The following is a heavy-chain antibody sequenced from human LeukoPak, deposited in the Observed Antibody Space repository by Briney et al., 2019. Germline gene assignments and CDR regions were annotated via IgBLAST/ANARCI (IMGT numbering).Heavy chain of an antibody. CDR1: GFTFSSDA. CDR3: AKGYCSSTSCFKEFES. J-gene: IGHJ4*02. Sequence: GGSLRLSCAASGFTFSSDAMSWVRQTPEKGLEWVSAITAGGGTTYYADSVKGRFTISRDNSKNTVSLQMNSLRADDTAVYYCAKGYCSSTSCFKEFESWGQGTLVTVSS. D-gene: IGHD2-2*01. CDR2: ITAGGGTT. V-gene: IGHV3-23*01.